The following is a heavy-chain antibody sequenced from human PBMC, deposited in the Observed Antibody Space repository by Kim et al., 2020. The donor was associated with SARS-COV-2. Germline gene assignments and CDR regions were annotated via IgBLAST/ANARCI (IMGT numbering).Heavy chain of an antibody. J-gene: IGHJ5*02. CDR3: ARDGGPKYSSGWYRFLGWFDP. CDR2: IYSGGST. CDR1: GFTVSSNY. D-gene: IGHD6-19*01. Sequence: GGSLRLSCAASGFTVSSNYMSWVRQAPGKGLEWVSVIYSGGSTYYADSVKGRFTISRDNSKNTLYLQMNSLRAEDTAVYYCARDGGPKYSSGWYRFLGWFDPWGQGTLVTVSS. V-gene: IGHV3-66*01.